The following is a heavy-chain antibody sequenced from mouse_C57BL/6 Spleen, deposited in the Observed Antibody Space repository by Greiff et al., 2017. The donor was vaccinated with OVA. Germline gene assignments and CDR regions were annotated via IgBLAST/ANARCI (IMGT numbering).Heavy chain of an antibody. V-gene: IGHV1-80*01. CDR2: IYPGDGDT. CDR1: GYAFSSYW. CDR3: ARNAPPVVRAMDY. D-gene: IGHD1-1*01. Sequence: VQLQQSGAELVKPGASVKISCKASGYAFSSYWMNWVKQRPGKGLEWIGQIYPGDGDTNYNGKLKGKATLTADQSSSTAYMQLSSLTSEDSAVYFCARNAPPVVRAMDYWGQGTSVTVSS. J-gene: IGHJ4*01.